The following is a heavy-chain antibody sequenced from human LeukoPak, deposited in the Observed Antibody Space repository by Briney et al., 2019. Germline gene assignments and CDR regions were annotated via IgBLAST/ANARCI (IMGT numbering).Heavy chain of an antibody. CDR3: AKGSWPSY. CDR2: VKGDGSAT. J-gene: IGHJ4*02. D-gene: IGHD6-13*01. V-gene: IGHV3-7*01. CDR1: GFIFTDYW. Sequence: GGSLRLSCAASGFIFTDYWMNWVRQAPGRGLEWLASVKGDGSATSYVDSVKGRFTISRDNSKNTLYLQMNSLRAEDTAVYYCAKGSWPSYWGQGTLVTVSS.